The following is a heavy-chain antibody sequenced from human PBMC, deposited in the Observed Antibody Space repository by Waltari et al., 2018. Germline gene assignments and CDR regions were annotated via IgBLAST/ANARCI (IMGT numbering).Heavy chain of an antibody. CDR1: GYTLTDLS. Sequence: QVQLVQSGAEVKKPGVSVKVSCKVSGYTLTDLSMHWVRQAPGKGLEWMGGFDPEDGETIYAQKFQGRVTMTEDTSTDTAYMELSSLRSEDTAVYYCVTEDIAAAGTFYYFDYWGQGTLVTVSS. CDR3: VTEDIAAAGTFYYFDY. V-gene: IGHV1-24*01. J-gene: IGHJ4*02. D-gene: IGHD6-13*01. CDR2: FDPEDGET.